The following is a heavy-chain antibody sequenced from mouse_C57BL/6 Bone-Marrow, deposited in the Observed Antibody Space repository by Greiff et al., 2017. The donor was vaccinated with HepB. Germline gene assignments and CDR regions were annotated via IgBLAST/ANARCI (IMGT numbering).Heavy chain of an antibody. D-gene: IGHD2-5*01. CDR1: GYTFTDYN. CDR3: ARESNAWFAY. Sequence: VQLQQSGPDLVKPGASVKIPCKASGYTFTDYNMDWVKQSHGKSLEWIGDINPNNGGTIYNQKFKGKATLTVDKSSSTAYMELRSLTSEDTAVYYCARESNAWFAYWGQGTLVTVSA. V-gene: IGHV1-18*01. J-gene: IGHJ3*01. CDR2: INPNNGGT.